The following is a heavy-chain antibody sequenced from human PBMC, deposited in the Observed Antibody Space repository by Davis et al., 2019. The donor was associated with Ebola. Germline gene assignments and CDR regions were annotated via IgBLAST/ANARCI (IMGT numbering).Heavy chain of an antibody. V-gene: IGHV1-18*01. D-gene: IGHD2-8*02. J-gene: IGHJ5*02. CDR2: INPYDGKR. CDR1: GGTFTSYS. CDR3: ARGYCTGGICSEHWFDP. Sequence: ASVKVSCKASGGTFTSYSFSWVRQAPGQGLEWMGWINPYDGKREYAQTFQGRITMTTDTFTDTAYLDLSRLRSDDTAIYYCARGYCTGGICSEHWFDPWGQGTLVTVSS.